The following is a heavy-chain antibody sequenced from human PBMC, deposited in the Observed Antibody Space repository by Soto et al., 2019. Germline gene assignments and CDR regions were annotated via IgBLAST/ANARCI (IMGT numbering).Heavy chain of an antibody. J-gene: IGHJ4*02. CDR3: VRGDGDRYDGHGYLGRH. CDR2: MNMDGSRT. CDR1: GFTFSIYW. D-gene: IGHD2-21*01. V-gene: IGHV3-74*01. Sequence: EVQLVESGGGLVQPGGSLRLSCAASGFTFSIYWMHWVRLAPGKGLVWVSRMNMDGSRTSYADFAKGRFTISRDDAKSTVYLQMSNLRAEDTAVYYCVRGDGDRYDGHGYLGRHWGQGTLVTVSS.